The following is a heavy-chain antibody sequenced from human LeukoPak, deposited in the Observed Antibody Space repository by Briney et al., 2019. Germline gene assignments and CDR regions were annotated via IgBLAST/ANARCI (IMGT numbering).Heavy chain of an antibody. J-gene: IGHJ4*02. Sequence: TLSLTCTVSGGSISSSSYYCGWLRQPPGKGLEWIGSIYYSGSTYYNPSLKSRVTISVDTYKNQFSLKLSSVTAADTAVYYCARIWFGELVLDYWGQGTLVTVSS. D-gene: IGHD3-10*01. CDR1: GGSISSSSYY. CDR3: ARIWFGELVLDY. CDR2: IYYSGST. V-gene: IGHV4-39*07.